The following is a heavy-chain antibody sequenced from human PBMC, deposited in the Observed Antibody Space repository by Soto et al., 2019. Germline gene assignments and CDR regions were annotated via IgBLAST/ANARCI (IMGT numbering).Heavy chain of an antibody. J-gene: IGHJ4*02. CDR3: ARGDHTRILTGYHY. CDR2: ILPIFGTA. D-gene: IGHD3-9*01. V-gene: IGHV1-69*01. CDR1: GGTFSSYA. Sequence: QVQLVQSGAEVKKSGSSVKVSCKASGGTFSSYAISWVRQAPGQGLEWMGGILPIFGTANYAQKFQGRVTITADESTSTADMKMSSMRSENTAEYYCARGDHTRILTGYHYWGQGTLGTVSS.